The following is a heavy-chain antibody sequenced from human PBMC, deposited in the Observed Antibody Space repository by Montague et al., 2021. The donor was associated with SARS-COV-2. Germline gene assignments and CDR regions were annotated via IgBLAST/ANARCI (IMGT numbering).Heavy chain of an antibody. CDR1: GGSVSSSPYY. V-gene: IGHV4-39*01. D-gene: IGHD3-10*01. J-gene: IGHJ6*03. CDR3: ASSYYYGSGTYVYNYYMDV. Sequence: SETLSLTCTVSGGSVSSSPYYWGWIRQPPGRGLEWVGSMSYSGRTYFSPSLKSRLTISVDSSENQCSLRLSSVTAADTAVYYCASSYYYGSGTYVYNYYMDVWGKGTTVTVS. CDR2: MSYSGRT.